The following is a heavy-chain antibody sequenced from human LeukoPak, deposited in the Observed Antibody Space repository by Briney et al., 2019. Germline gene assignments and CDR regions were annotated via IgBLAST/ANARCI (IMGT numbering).Heavy chain of an antibody. Sequence: PGGSLRLSCAVSGFSVNNNYLSWVRQAPGKGLEWVSAISGSGGSTYYADSVKGRFTISRDNSKNTLYLQMNSLRAEDTAVYYCAKVGITMVRGVIAFFDYWGQGTLVTVSS. CDR1: GFSVNNNY. CDR2: ISGSGGST. D-gene: IGHD3-10*01. CDR3: AKVGITMVRGVIAFFDY. J-gene: IGHJ4*02. V-gene: IGHV3-23*01.